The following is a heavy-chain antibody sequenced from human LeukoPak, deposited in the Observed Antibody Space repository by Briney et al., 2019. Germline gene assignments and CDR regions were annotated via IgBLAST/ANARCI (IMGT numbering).Heavy chain of an antibody. CDR2: IYPSDSDT. D-gene: IGHD5-18*01. V-gene: IGHV5-51*01. CDR3: ARRHKRGAYSYAVDY. Sequence: GESLKISCKDSGYSFTNCWIVWVRQMPGKGLEWMGIIYPSDSDTRYSPSFQGQVTISADKSISTAYLQWNSLKASDTAMYYCARRHKRGAYSYAVDYWGQGTLVTVSS. CDR1: GYSFTNCW. J-gene: IGHJ4*02.